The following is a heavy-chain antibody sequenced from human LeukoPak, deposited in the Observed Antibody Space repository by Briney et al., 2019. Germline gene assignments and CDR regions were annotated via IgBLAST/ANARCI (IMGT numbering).Heavy chain of an antibody. Sequence: GASVKVSCKASGYTFTGYYMHWVRQAPGQGLEWMGWINPNSGGTNYAQKFQGRVTMTRDTSISTAYMELSRLRSDDTAVYYCARVRGFGESYGMDVWGQGTTVTVSS. V-gene: IGHV1-2*02. CDR1: GYTFTGYY. J-gene: IGHJ6*02. D-gene: IGHD3-10*01. CDR3: ARVRGFGESYGMDV. CDR2: INPNSGGT.